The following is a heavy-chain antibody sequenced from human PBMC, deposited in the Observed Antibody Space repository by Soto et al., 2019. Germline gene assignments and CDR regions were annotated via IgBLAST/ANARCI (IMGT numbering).Heavy chain of an antibody. D-gene: IGHD4-4*01. V-gene: IGHV4-61*01. CDR3: ARLFYDYRNNWFDP. CDR1: GGSVSSGSYY. CDR2: IYYSGST. Sequence: PSETLSLTCTVSGGSVSSGSYYWSWIRQPPGKGLEWIGYIYYSGSTYYNPSLKSRVTISVDTSKNQFSLKLSSVTAADTAVYYCARLFYDYRNNWFDPWGQGTLVTVSS. J-gene: IGHJ5*02.